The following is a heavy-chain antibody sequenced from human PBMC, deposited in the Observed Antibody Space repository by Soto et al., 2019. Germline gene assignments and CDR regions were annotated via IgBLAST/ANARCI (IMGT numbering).Heavy chain of an antibody. J-gene: IGHJ4*02. CDR2: SSPDGST. Sequence: GGSLRLSCAASGFSLRCQWMHWIRQTPGKGLEWVSRSSPDGSTLYADSVKGRCTISRDNAKNTVYLQMNSLRVEDTAMYYCSVSIFGVVHYWGQGTLVTVSS. CDR1: GFSLRCQW. D-gene: IGHD3-3*01. V-gene: IGHV3-74*03. CDR3: SVSIFGVVHY.